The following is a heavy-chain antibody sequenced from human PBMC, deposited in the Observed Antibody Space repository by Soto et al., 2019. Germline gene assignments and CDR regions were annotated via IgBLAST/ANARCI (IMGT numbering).Heavy chain of an antibody. J-gene: IGHJ4*02. CDR3: TRGGGGYLDY. D-gene: IGHD3-10*01. CDR2: VSGPGGLT. CDR1: GFTFENYA. V-gene: IGHV3-23*01. Sequence: GGSLRLSCAASGFTFENYAMSWVRQAPGKGLDWVSGVSGPGGLTFYTDSVKGRFTISRDYSKKTLSLQMNSLRADDTAVYYCTRGGGGYLDYWGQGNLVTVSS.